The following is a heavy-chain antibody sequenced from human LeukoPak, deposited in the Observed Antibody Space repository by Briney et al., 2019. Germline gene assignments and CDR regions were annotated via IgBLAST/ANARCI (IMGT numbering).Heavy chain of an antibody. CDR3: TRDHITSWQIDF. Sequence: GGSLTLSCAISGFTSTTAWMTWVRQAPGKGLEWVADIRQDGSDKYYVDSVKGRFIISRDNAKKSVSLHMNNLRVEDTAVYYCTRDHITSWQIDFWGQGTMVTVSS. J-gene: IGHJ4*02. CDR1: GFTSTTAW. CDR2: IRQDGSDK. V-gene: IGHV3-7*03. D-gene: IGHD2-2*01.